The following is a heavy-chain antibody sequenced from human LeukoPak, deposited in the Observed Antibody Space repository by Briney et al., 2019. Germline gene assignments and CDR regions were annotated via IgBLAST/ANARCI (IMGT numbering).Heavy chain of an antibody. CDR2: ISRGTDHI. CDR1: GFTFSTYA. J-gene: IGHJ4*02. D-gene: IGHD3-10*01. CDR3: AADSEFDITASFDF. V-gene: IGHV3-21*01. Sequence: GGSLRLSCAASGFTFSTYAMNWVRQAPGKGLEWVSSISRGTDHIYYADSVKGRFTISRDNAKNSLYLQMNSLRAEVTAVYYCAADSEFDITASFDFWGQGTLVTVSS.